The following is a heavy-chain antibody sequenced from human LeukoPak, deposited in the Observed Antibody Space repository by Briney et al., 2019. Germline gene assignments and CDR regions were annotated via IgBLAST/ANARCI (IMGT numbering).Heavy chain of an antibody. J-gene: IGHJ5*02. CDR2: INHSGST. CDR3: ARFSWGDYVDWFDP. D-gene: IGHD4-17*01. Sequence: SETLSLTCAVYGGSFSGYYWSWIRQPPGKGLEWIGEINHSGSTNYSPSLKSRVTISVDTSKNQFSLKLSSVTAADTAVYYCARFSWGDYVDWFDPWGQGTLVTVSS. CDR1: GGSFSGYY. V-gene: IGHV4-34*01.